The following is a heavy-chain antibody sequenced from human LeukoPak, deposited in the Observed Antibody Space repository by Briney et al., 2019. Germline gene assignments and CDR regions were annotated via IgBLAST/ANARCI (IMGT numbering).Heavy chain of an antibody. J-gene: IGHJ4*02. D-gene: IGHD2-8*01. V-gene: IGHV3-72*01. Sequence: GGSLTLSCAASGCTFSDHYMDWVRQAPGKGLEWVGRSRDKANSYTTSYAASVKGRFTVSRDDSEKSLYLQMNSLKTEDTAVYYCVRVQSVSSYRGFDYGGQGTLVTVSS. CDR1: GCTFSDHY. CDR2: SRDKANSYTT. CDR3: VRVQSVSSYRGFDY.